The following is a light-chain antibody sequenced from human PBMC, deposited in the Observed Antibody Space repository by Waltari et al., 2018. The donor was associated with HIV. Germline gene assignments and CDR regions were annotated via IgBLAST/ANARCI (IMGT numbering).Light chain of an antibody. Sequence: SYELTQPPSVSVSPGQTARITCSGDALPKQYAYWYQQKSGQAPVLVIYDDNKRPSGIPEKFSGSSSGTMATLTISGAQVDDEADYYCYSTDSSGDHRGVFGGGTKVTVL. V-gene: IGLV3-10*01. CDR2: DDN. CDR1: ALPKQY. CDR3: YSTDSSGDHRGV. J-gene: IGLJ3*02.